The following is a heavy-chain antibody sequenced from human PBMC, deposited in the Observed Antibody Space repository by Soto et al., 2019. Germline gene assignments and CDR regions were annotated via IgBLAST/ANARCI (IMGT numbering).Heavy chain of an antibody. D-gene: IGHD5-12*01. V-gene: IGHV1-69*08. J-gene: IGHJ6*03. CDR3: ARGAYDPPYYYFYMDV. Sequence: QVQLVQSGAEVKKPGSSVRVSCKASGGTFSNFILTWVRQAPGQGLEWKGRIIPILGTITYAQKFQGRVTITADKSSSTAYMELGSLRSEDTAVYYCARGAYDPPYYYFYMDVWGKGTTVTVSS. CDR1: GGTFSNFI. CDR2: IIPILGTI.